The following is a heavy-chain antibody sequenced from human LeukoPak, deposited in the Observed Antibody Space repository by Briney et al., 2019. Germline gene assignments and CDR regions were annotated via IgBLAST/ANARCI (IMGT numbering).Heavy chain of an antibody. CDR1: GYIFTSYW. Sequence: GESLKISCKGSGYIFTSYWIGWVRQMPGKGLEWMGIIYPGDSDTRYSPSFQGQVTISADKSISTAYLQWSSLKASDTAMYYCARRLFSQRYSGGAFDIWGQGTMVTVSS. V-gene: IGHV5-51*01. CDR2: IYPGDSDT. J-gene: IGHJ3*02. CDR3: ARRLFSQRYSGGAFDI. D-gene: IGHD3-10*01.